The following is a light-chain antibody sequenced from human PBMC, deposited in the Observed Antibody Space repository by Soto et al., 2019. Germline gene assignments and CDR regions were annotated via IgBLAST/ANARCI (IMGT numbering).Light chain of an antibody. Sequence: EIVMTQSPATLSVSPGERATLSCRASQSVSSNLAWYRQKPGQAPRLLIYGASARATGIPARFSGSGSGTEFTLTISSLQSEDCAVYYCQQYNNWPPLTFGGGTKVDIK. CDR2: GAS. CDR1: QSVSSN. J-gene: IGKJ4*01. CDR3: QQYNNWPPLT. V-gene: IGKV3-15*01.